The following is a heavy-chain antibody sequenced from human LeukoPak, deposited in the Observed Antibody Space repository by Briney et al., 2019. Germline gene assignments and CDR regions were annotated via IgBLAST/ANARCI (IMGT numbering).Heavy chain of an antibody. CDR3: ARDVGGTLDY. J-gene: IGHJ4*02. CDR2: IKEDESAK. CDR1: GCTFSYYW. Sequence: GGSLRLSCAASGCTFSYYWMAWVRQAPGKGLEWVANIKEDESAKHQADSVKGRFTISRDNAQNSVYLQMSSLRGEDTAVYYCARDVGGTLDYWGQGTLVTASS. V-gene: IGHV3-7*01.